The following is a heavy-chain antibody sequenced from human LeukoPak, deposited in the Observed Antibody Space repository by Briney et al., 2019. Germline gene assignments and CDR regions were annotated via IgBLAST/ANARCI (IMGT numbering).Heavy chain of an antibody. D-gene: IGHD3-22*01. V-gene: IGHV4-39*01. CDR1: GGSISSSSYY. J-gene: IGHJ4*02. CDR2: IYYSGST. Sequence: SETLSLTCTVSGGSISSSSYYWGWIRQPPGKGLEWIASIYYSGSTYYNPSLKSRVTISVDTSKNQFSLKLSSVTAADTAVYYCARLSGYYDSSGYWDYWGQGTLVTVSS. CDR3: ARLSGYYDSSGYWDY.